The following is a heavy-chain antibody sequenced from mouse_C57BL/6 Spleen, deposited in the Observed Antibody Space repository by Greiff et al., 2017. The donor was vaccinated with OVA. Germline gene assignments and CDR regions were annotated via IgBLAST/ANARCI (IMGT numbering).Heavy chain of an antibody. V-gene: IGHV5-17*01. Sequence: EVKLVESGGGLVKPGGSLKLSCAASGFTFSDYGMHWVRQAPEKGLEWVAYISSGSSTINYADTVKGRFTISRDNAKNTLFLQMTSLRSEDTAMYDCSRGKLYCFDYWGQGTTLTVSS. CDR3: SRGKLYCFDY. CDR2: ISSGSSTI. D-gene: IGHD1-3*01. CDR1: GFTFSDYG. J-gene: IGHJ2*01.